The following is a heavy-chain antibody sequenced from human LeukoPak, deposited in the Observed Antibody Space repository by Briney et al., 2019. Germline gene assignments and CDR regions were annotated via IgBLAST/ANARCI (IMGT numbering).Heavy chain of an antibody. CDR1: GFSVSSYG. V-gene: IGHV3-23*01. CDR2: ITVSGDTT. Sequence: GGSLRLSCAVSGFSVSSYGMSWVRQAPGKGLEWVSAITVSGDTTYYADSVKGRFTISRDNSKNTLYLQMNSLRAEDTAVYYCARASSSFGGSGAFDIWGQGTMVTVSS. D-gene: IGHD3-10*01. CDR3: ARASSSFGGSGAFDI. J-gene: IGHJ3*02.